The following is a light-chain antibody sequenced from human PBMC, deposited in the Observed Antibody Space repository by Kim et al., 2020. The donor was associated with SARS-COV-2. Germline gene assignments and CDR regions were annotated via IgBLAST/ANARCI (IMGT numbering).Light chain of an antibody. CDR1: SSDVGGYDY. Sequence: QSALTQPASVSGSPGQSITISCTGTSSDVGGYDYVXWYQHHPGKAPKVIIYXVXKWPXGVSSRFSGSKSGITASXTISGLQAXXXXDYYCSSHASRTPYXFGTGTXVT. V-gene: IGLV2-14*01. CDR3: SSHASRTPYX. J-gene: IGLJ1*01. CDR2: XVX.